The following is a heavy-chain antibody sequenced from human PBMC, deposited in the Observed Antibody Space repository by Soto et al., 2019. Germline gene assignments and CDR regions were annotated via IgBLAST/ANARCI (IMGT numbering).Heavy chain of an antibody. V-gene: IGHV5-51*01. CDR2: IYPGDSDT. CDR1: GYSFTSYW. J-gene: IGHJ2*01. Sequence: GESLKISCKGSGYSFTSYWIGWVRQMPGKGLEWMGIIYPGDSDTRYSPSFQGQVTISADKSISTAYLQWSSLKASDTAMYYCARRADGSGSYGDWYFDLWGRGTLVTVSS. D-gene: IGHD3-10*01. CDR3: ARRADGSGSYGDWYFDL.